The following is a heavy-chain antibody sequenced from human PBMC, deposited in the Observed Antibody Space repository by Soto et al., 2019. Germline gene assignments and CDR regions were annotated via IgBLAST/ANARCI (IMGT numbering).Heavy chain of an antibody. V-gene: IGHV1-69*08. D-gene: IGHD6-13*01. CDR1: GGPFSNDI. CDR2: IIPLLNTA. CDR3: ARVSSSWGLVNYFDY. Sequence: ASVKVSCKASGGPFSNDIITWVRQAPGQGLEWMGRIIPLLNTATYAQKFQGRVTITADRSTGTAYMELNSLRSEDTAVYYCARVSSSWGLVNYFDYWGQGTLVTVSS. J-gene: IGHJ4*02.